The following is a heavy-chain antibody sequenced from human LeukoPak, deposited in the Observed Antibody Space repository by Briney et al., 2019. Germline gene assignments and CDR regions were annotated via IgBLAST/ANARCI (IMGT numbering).Heavy chain of an antibody. D-gene: IGHD3-22*01. CDR2: INHSGST. J-gene: IGHJ4*02. CDR3: ARGRYYYDSSGYRGNFDY. CDR1: GGSFSGYY. Sequence: SETLSLTCAVYGGSFSGYYWSWIRQPPGKGLDWVGEINHSGSTNYNPSLKSRVTISVDTSKNQFSLKLSSVTAADTAVYYCARGRYYYDSSGYRGNFDYWGQGTLVTVSS. V-gene: IGHV4-34*01.